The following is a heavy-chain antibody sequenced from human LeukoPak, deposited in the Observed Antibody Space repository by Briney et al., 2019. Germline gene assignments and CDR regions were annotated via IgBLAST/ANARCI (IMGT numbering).Heavy chain of an antibody. CDR1: GFTFSSYG. CDR2: ISYDGSNK. V-gene: IGHV3-30*18. Sequence: GGSLRLSCAASGFTFSSYGMHWVRQAPGKGLEWVAVISYDGSNKHYADSVKGRFTISRDNSKNTLYLQMNSLRAEDTAVYYCAKAFWGYHYGSGSYLSYWGQGTLVTVSS. CDR3: AKAFWGYHYGSGSYLSY. D-gene: IGHD3-10*01. J-gene: IGHJ4*02.